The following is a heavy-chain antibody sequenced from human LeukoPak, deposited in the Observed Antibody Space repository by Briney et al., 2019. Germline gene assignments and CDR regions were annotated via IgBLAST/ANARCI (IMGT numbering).Heavy chain of an antibody. Sequence: SETLSLTCTVSGGSISSSSYYWRWIRQPPGKGLEWSGEINHSGSTNYNPSLKSRVTISVDTSKNQFSLKMSSVTAAETAMYYCARGWTFKTPLGRVAGTSSRRGRYFDHWGQGTLVTVSS. J-gene: IGHJ4*01. CDR2: INHSGST. CDR1: GGSISSSSYY. CDR3: ARGWTFKTPLGRVAGTSSRRGRYFDH. V-gene: IGHV4-39*07. D-gene: IGHD6-19*01.